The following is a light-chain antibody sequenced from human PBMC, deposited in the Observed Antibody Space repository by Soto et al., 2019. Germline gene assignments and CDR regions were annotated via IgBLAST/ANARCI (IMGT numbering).Light chain of an antibody. V-gene: IGLV2-11*01. J-gene: IGLJ2*01. CDR3: CSYAGSYTLVV. CDR1: SSDVGGFNF. CDR2: DVT. Sequence: QSALTQPHSVSGSPGQSVTISCTGTSSDVGGFNFVSWYQQHPGKAPKLMIYDVTKRPSGVPDRFSGSKSGNTASLTISGLQAEDEAAYYCCSYAGSYTLVVFGGGTKLTVL.